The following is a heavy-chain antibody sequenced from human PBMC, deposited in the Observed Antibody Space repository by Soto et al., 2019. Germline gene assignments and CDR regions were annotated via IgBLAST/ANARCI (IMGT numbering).Heavy chain of an antibody. Sequence: QLQLQESGPGLVKPSETLSLTCTVSGGSISSTSYYWVWIRQPPGKGLEWIGSFYYSGSTYYNPSLQSRVPISGDTSENQFSLKLSSVTAADTAVYYCARQVVDGTVAGAGSFDYWGQGTLVTVSS. CDR3: ARQVVDGTVAGAGSFDY. CDR2: FYYSGST. D-gene: IGHD6-19*01. V-gene: IGHV4-39*01. CDR1: GGSISSTSYY. J-gene: IGHJ4*02.